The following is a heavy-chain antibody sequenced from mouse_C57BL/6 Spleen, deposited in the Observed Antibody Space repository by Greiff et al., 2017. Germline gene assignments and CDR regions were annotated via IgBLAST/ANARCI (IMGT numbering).Heavy chain of an antibody. CDR3: ARVDLLWYFYYDY. Sequence: DVMLVESEGGLVQPGSSMKLSCTASGFTFSDYYMAWVRQVPEKGLEWVANINYDGSSTYYLDSLKSRFIISRDNAKNILYLQMSSLKSEDTATYYGARVDLLWYFYYDYWGQGTTLTVSS. CDR1: GFTFSDYY. J-gene: IGHJ2*01. D-gene: IGHD2-1*01. CDR2: INYDGSST. V-gene: IGHV5-16*01.